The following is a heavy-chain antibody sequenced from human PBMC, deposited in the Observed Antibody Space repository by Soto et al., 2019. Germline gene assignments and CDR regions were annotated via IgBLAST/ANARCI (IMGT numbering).Heavy chain of an antibody. D-gene: IGHD3-10*01. Sequence: PGGSLRLFCAASGFTFSSYAMHWVRQAPGKGLEWVAVISYDGSNKYYADSVKGRFTISRDNSKNTLYLQMNSLRAEDTAVYYCARVLREWYYYGSGSYYTPAHYYYYGMDVWGQGTTVTVSS. CDR2: ISYDGSNK. J-gene: IGHJ6*02. CDR3: ARVLREWYYYGSGSYYTPAHYYYYGMDV. CDR1: GFTFSSYA. V-gene: IGHV3-30-3*01.